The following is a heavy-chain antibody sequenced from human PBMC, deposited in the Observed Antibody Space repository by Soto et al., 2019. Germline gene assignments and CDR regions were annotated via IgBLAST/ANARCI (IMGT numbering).Heavy chain of an antibody. CDR3: ARGWGDGYNLDY. J-gene: IGHJ4*02. CDR1: GFTFSSYG. D-gene: IGHD5-12*01. Sequence: VQLVESGGGVVQPGRSLRLSCAASGFTFSSYGMHWVRQAPGKGLEWVAVIWYDGSNKYYADSVKGRFTISRDNSKNTLYLQMNSLRAEDTAVYYCARGWGDGYNLDYWGQGTLVTVSS. CDR2: IWYDGSNK. V-gene: IGHV3-33*01.